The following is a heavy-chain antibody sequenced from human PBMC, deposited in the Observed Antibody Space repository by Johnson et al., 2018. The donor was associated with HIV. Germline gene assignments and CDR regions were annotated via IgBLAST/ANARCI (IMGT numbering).Heavy chain of an antibody. V-gene: IGHV3-30*14. D-gene: IGHD5-18*01. CDR1: GFTFDDYA. CDR2: ISYDGSTK. J-gene: IGHJ3*02. Sequence: QMQLVESGGGVVRPGGSLRLSCAAFGFTFDDYAMHWVRQAPGKGLEWVAVISYDGSTKYYADSVKGRFTISRDNSKNTLYLQMNSLRAEDTAVYYCARGLIIQLWLQAAFDIWGQGTMVTVSS. CDR3: ARGLIIQLWLQAAFDI.